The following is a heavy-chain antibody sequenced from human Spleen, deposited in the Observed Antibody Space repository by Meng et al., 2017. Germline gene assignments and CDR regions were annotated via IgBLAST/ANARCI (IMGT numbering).Heavy chain of an antibody. CDR1: EINFSSYV. CDR3: AKYKREDYFDY. V-gene: IGHV3-23*01. J-gene: IGHJ4*02. CDR2: ISAIGGST. Sequence: GESLKISCAASEINFSSYVMGWVRQAPGKGLEWVSAISAIGGSTDYADSVKGRFTISRDNSKNTLYLQMNSLRAEDTAIYYCAKYKREDYFDYWGQGTLVTVSS. D-gene: IGHD1-14*01.